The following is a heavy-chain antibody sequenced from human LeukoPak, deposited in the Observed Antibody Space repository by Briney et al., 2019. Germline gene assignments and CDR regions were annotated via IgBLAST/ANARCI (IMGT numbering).Heavy chain of an antibody. D-gene: IGHD6-19*01. CDR3: ARSFYSSGWYGYFQH. CDR2: INPSGGST. CDR1: GYTFTSYY. J-gene: IGHJ1*01. V-gene: IGHV1-46*01. Sequence: RDSVNVSCKASGYTFTSYYMHWVRQAPGQGLEWMGVINPSGGSTSYAQKFQGRVTMTRDTSTSTVYMELSSLRSEDTAVYYCARSFYSSGWYGYFQHWGQGTLVTVSS.